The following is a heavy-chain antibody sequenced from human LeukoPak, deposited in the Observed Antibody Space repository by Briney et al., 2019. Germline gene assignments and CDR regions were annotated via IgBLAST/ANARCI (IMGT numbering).Heavy chain of an antibody. D-gene: IGHD3-3*01. Sequence: SETLSLTCTVSGGSISSYYWSRIRQPAGKGLEWFGRIYTSGSTNYNPSPKSRVTMSVDTSKNQFSLKLSSVTAADTAVYYCARESDGAYYDFWSGQSYYYYYMDVWGKGTTVTVSS. J-gene: IGHJ6*03. CDR3: ARESDGAYYDFWSGQSYYYYYMDV. CDR2: IYTSGST. V-gene: IGHV4-4*07. CDR1: GGSISSYY.